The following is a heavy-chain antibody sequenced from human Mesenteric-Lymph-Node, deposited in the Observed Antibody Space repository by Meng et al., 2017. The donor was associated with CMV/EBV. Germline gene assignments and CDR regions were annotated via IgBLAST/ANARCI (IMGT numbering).Heavy chain of an antibody. CDR2: ISSDGTTM. Sequence: GESLKISCTASGFTFSRYRMHWVRQVPGKGLLWVSRISSDGTTMSYAEFVRGRFTSTRDDAKNTLYLEMNSLRAEDTAVYYCARVGKGRHCSSTSCSYGMDVWGQGTTVTVSS. J-gene: IGHJ6*02. D-gene: IGHD2-2*01. CDR3: ARVGKGRHCSSTSCSYGMDV. CDR1: GFTFSRYR. V-gene: IGHV3-74*01.